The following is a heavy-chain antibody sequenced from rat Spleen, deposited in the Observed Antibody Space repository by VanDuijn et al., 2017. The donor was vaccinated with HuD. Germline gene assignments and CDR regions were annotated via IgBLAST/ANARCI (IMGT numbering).Heavy chain of an antibody. V-gene: IGHV5-29*01. D-gene: IGHD4-3*01. CDR1: GFTFSNYG. J-gene: IGHJ2*01. CDR2: ISYDGGNT. Sequence: EVQLVESGGGLVQPGRSMKLFCVASGFTFSNYGMAWARQAPTKGLEWVATISYDGGNTYYRDSVMGRFTISRDNAQSTLYLQMDSLRSEDTATYYCARQLNSGVDYWGQGVMVTVSS. CDR3: ARQLNSGVDY.